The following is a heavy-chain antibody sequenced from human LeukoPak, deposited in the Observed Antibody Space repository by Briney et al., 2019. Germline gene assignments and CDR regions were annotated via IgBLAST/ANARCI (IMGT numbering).Heavy chain of an antibody. V-gene: IGHV3-23*01. Sequence: GGSLRLSCAASGFTFSSCAMSWVRQAPGKGLEWVSAINNFGEGTYYPDSVKGRFTIYRENSKNTLYLQMNSLKDEDTAVYYCAKIHDYFFDYWGQGTLVTVSS. J-gene: IGHJ4*02. CDR2: INNFGEGT. D-gene: IGHD3-16*01. CDR1: GFTFSSCA. CDR3: AKIHDYFFDY.